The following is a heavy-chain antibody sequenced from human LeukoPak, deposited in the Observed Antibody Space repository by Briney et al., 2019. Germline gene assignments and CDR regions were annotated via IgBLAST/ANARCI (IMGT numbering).Heavy chain of an antibody. J-gene: IGHJ4*02. CDR2: ITSSSSDT. D-gene: IGHD3-9*01. Sequence: GGSLRLSCAASEFTFSSYEMNWIRQAPGKGLEWVSYITSSSSDTNYADSVKGRFTISRDNAKKSLYLQMNSLRAEDTAVYYCARDYDILTGYFRGGFDYWGQGTLVTVSS. CDR1: EFTFSSYE. CDR3: ARDYDILTGYFRGGFDY. V-gene: IGHV3-48*03.